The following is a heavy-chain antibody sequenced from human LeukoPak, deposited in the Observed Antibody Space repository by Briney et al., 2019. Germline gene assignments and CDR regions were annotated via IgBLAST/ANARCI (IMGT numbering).Heavy chain of an antibody. Sequence: SQTLSLTCTVSGGSISSGGYYWSWIRQHPGKGLEWIGYIYYSGSTYYNPSLKSRVTISVDTSKNQFSLKPSSVTAADTAVYYCARVGYYDSSGTHFDYWGQGTLVTVSS. J-gene: IGHJ4*02. CDR3: ARVGYYDSSGTHFDY. CDR1: GGSISSGGYY. CDR2: IYYSGST. V-gene: IGHV4-31*03. D-gene: IGHD3-22*01.